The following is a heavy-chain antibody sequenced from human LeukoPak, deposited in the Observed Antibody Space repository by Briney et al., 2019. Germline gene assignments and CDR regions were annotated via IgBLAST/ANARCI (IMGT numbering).Heavy chain of an antibody. D-gene: IGHD5-24*01. CDR1: GGSISSYY. CDR3: ARLRDGYNTYYYYGMDV. V-gene: IGHV4-59*01. Sequence: PSETLSLTCTVSGGSISSYYWSWIRQPPGKGLEWIGYIYYSGSTNYNPSLKSRVTISVDTSKNQFSLKLSSVTAAGTAVYYCARLRDGYNTYYYYGMDVWGQGTTVTVSS. J-gene: IGHJ6*02. CDR2: IYYSGST.